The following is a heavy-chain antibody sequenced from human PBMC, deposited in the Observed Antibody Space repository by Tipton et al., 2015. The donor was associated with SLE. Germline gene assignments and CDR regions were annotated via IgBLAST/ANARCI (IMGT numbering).Heavy chain of an antibody. CDR1: GGSFSGYY. CDR2: INHSGST. Sequence: GLVKPSETLSLTCAVYGGSFSGYYWSWIRQPPGKGLEWIGEINHSGSTNYNPSLKSRVTISVDTSKNQFSLKLSSVTAADTAMYYCARESLYSSSPYYMDVWGKGTTVTVSS. CDR3: ARESLYSSSPYYMDV. D-gene: IGHD6-13*01. J-gene: IGHJ6*03. V-gene: IGHV4-34*01.